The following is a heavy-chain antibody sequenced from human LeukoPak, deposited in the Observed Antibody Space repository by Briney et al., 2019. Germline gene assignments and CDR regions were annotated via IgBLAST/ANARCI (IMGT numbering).Heavy chain of an antibody. CDR1: GGSISSSSYY. D-gene: IGHD3-22*01. V-gene: IGHV4-39*01. Sequence: PSETLSLTCTVSGGSISSSSYYWGWIRQPPGKGLEWIGSIYYSGSTYYNPSLKSRVNISVDTSKNQFSLKLSSVTAEDTAVYYCARSLVVAANYFDYWGQGTLVTVSS. CDR2: IYYSGST. J-gene: IGHJ4*02. CDR3: ARSLVVAANYFDY.